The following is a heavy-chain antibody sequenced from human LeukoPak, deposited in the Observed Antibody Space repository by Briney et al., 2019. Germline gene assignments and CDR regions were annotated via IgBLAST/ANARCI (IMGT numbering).Heavy chain of an antibody. CDR2: ISWNSGSI. CDR3: AKGYGLGEYQPLLPY. CDR1: GFTFDDYA. V-gene: IGHV3-9*01. J-gene: IGHJ4*02. Sequence: GRSLRLSCAASGFTFDDYAMHWVRQAPGKGLEWVSGISWNSGSIGYADSVKGRFTISRDNAKNSLYLQMNSLRAEDTALSYCAKGYGLGEYQPLLPYWGQGTLVTVSS. D-gene: IGHD2-2*01.